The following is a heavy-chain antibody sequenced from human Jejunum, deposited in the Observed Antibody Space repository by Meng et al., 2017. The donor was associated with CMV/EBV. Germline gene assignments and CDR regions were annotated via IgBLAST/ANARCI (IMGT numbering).Heavy chain of an antibody. CDR2: IYSSGIT. J-gene: IGHJ5*02. V-gene: IGHV4-4*07. CDR1: GGSMNSYY. Sequence: VPPQGSGPGLVKPSETLSLTCTVSGGSMNSYYWTWIRQPAGKGLEWIGHIYSSGITNYNPSLKSRVIMSLDTSKNQFSLKLSSVTAADTALYYCARDVQTSLFRSTPGMGWFDPWGQGTLVTVSS. D-gene: IGHD3-3*01. CDR3: ARDVQTSLFRSTPGMGWFDP.